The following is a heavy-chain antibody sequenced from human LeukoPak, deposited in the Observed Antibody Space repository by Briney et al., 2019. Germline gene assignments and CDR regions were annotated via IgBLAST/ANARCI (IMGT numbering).Heavy chain of an antibody. Sequence: ASVKVSCKASGYTFTSYGISWVRQAPGQGLEWMGWISAYNGNTYYAQKLQDRVTMTTDTSTNTAYLELRSLRSDDTAVYYCVRLYDGSGYYSVDYWGQGTLVTVSS. CDR3: VRLYDGSGYYSVDY. J-gene: IGHJ4*02. CDR2: ISAYNGNT. D-gene: IGHD3-22*01. V-gene: IGHV1-18*01. CDR1: GYTFTSYG.